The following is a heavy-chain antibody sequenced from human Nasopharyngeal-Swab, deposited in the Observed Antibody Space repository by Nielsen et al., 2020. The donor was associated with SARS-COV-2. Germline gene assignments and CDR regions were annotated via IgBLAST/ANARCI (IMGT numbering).Heavy chain of an antibody. CDR1: GFTFSSYW. V-gene: IGHV3-7*03. J-gene: IGHJ5*02. CDR3: AREGYSSSWYGRNWFDP. D-gene: IGHD6-13*01. CDR2: IKQDGSEK. Sequence: GGSLRLSCAASGFTFSSYWMSWVRKAPGKGLEWVANIKQDGSEKYYVDSVKGRFTISRDNAKNSLYLQMNSLRAEDTAVYYCAREGYSSSWYGRNWFDPWGQGTLVTVSS.